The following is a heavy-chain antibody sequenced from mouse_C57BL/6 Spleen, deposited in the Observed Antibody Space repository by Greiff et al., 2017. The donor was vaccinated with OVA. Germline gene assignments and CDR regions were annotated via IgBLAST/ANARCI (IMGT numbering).Heavy chain of an antibody. D-gene: IGHD4-1*01. CDR2: IYPGSGNT. V-gene: IGHV1-76*01. CDR1: GYTFTDYY. J-gene: IGHJ2*01. CDR3: ARSNWEGYFDY. Sequence: QVQLKQSGAELVRPGASVKLSCKASGYTFTDYYINWVKQRPGQGLEWIARIYPGSGNTYYNEKFKGKATLTAEKSSSTAYMQLSSLTSEDSAVYFCARSNWEGYFDYWGQGTTLTVSS.